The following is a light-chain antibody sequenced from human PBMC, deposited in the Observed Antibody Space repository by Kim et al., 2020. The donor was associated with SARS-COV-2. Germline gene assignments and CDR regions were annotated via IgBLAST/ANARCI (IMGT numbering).Light chain of an antibody. CDR1: QDIRND. Sequence: SGGERVTITCRANQDIRNDLGWYQQNPGRAPERLIYGASSLQSGVPSRFSGSGSGTEFTLTISSVQPEDFATYFCLQHSTYPITFGQGTRLEIK. V-gene: IGKV1-17*01. CDR3: LQHSTYPIT. CDR2: GAS. J-gene: IGKJ5*01.